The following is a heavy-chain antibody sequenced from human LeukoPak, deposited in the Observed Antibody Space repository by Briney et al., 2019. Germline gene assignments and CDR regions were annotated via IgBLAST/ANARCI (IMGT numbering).Heavy chain of an antibody. CDR2: IYYSGST. CDR1: GGSISSSSYY. Sequence: PSETLSLTCTVSGGSISSSSYYWGWIRQPPGKGLEWIGSIYYSGSTYYNPSLKSRVTISVDTSKNQFSLKLSSVTAADTAVYYCARDRTPQIAVAGTVDWFDPWGQGTLVTVSS. D-gene: IGHD6-19*01. CDR3: ARDRTPQIAVAGTVDWFDP. V-gene: IGHV4-39*07. J-gene: IGHJ5*02.